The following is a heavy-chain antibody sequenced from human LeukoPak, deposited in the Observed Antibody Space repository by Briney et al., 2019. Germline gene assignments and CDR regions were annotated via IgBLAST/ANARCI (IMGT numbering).Heavy chain of an antibody. CDR1: GYTFTTYG. J-gene: IGHJ4*02. Sequence: ASVKVSCKPSGYTFTTYGIGWVRQAPGQGLEWMGWISGYNGNTNYAQKFQGRVTMTTDTSTSTAYMELRSLRSDDTAIYYCARDASLIIVSAAEFDYWGQGTLVTVSS. D-gene: IGHD2-2*01. V-gene: IGHV1-18*01. CDR2: ISGYNGNT. CDR3: ARDASLIIVSAAEFDY.